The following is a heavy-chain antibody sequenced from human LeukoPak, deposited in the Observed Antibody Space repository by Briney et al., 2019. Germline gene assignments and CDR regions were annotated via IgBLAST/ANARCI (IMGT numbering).Heavy chain of an antibody. Sequence: EASVKVSCKASGYTFTGYYMHWVRQAPGQGLEWMGWINPNSGGTNYAQKFQGRVTMTRDTSISTAYMELSRLRSDDTAVYYCARIAGYDSSGYLGAFDIWGQGTIVTVSS. CDR2: INPNSGGT. J-gene: IGHJ3*02. D-gene: IGHD3-22*01. CDR3: ARIAGYDSSGYLGAFDI. CDR1: GYTFTGYY. V-gene: IGHV1-2*02.